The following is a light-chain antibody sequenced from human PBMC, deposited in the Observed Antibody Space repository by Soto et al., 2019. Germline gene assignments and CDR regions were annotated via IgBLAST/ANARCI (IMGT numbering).Light chain of an antibody. CDR3: SAYTARSPLV. CDR2: EVR. CDR1: MRDVGAYNL. Sequence: QSVLTQPASVSGSAGQSITISCSGTMRDVGAYNLVSWYQQHPGTAPKLIIYEVRNRPSGISSRFSGSRSGNTASLTISGLQPEDEGDYYCSAYTARSPLVFGGGTKLPVL. J-gene: IGLJ3*02. V-gene: IGLV2-14*01.